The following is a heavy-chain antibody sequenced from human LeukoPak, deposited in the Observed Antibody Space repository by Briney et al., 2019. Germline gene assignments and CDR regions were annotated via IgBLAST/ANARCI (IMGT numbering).Heavy chain of an antibody. CDR1: GINFRSYA. V-gene: IGHV3-21*05. CDR2: ISTSSSHT. J-gene: IGHJ6*02. Sequence: AGGSLRLSCVASGINFRSYAMSWVRQAPGKGLEWVSYISTSSSHTDYADSVKGRFTISRDDAKDSLFLQMNSLRAEDTAVYYCARGHYGLDVWGQGTTVTVSS. CDR3: ARGHYGLDV.